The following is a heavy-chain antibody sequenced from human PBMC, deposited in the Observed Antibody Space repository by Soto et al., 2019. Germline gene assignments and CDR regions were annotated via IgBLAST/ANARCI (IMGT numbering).Heavy chain of an antibody. Sequence: LSLTCAVYGASFSGFHWSWIRQPPGKGLEWIGEIDHSGTSNYNPSLKSRVIISVDTSKNHLSLKVKSVTAADTALYYCASMFYYDNSGPRDFWGQGTLVTVSS. D-gene: IGHD3-22*01. V-gene: IGHV4-34*01. CDR2: IDHSGTS. CDR3: ASMFYYDNSGPRDF. J-gene: IGHJ4*02. CDR1: GASFSGFH.